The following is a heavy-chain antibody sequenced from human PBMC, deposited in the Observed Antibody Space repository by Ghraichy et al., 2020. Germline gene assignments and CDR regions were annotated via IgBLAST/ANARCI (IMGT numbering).Heavy chain of an antibody. V-gene: IGHV3-73*01. D-gene: IGHD3-3*01. CDR2: IRSKANSYAT. CDR1: GFTFSGSA. J-gene: IGHJ6*02. Sequence: LSLTCAASGFTFSGSAMHWVRQASGKGLEWVGRIRSKANSYATAYAASVKGRFTISRDDSKNTAYLQMNSLKTEDTAVYYCASSGKHYYYYGMDVWGQGTTVTVSS. CDR3: ASSGKHYYYYGMDV.